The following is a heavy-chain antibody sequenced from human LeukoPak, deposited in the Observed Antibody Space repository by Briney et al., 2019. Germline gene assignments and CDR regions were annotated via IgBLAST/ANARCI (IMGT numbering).Heavy chain of an antibody. CDR1: GFTFSSYG. D-gene: IGHD5-12*01. V-gene: IGHV3-30*03. J-gene: IGHJ4*01. CDR2: ISYDGSNK. CDR3: ARDGRVATMEGFDY. Sequence: GGSLRLSCAASGFTFSSYGMHWVRQAPGKGLEWVAVISYDGSNKYYADSVKGRFTISRDNSKNTLFLQMNSLRAEDTAVYYCARDGRVATMEGFDYWGHGVLVTVSS.